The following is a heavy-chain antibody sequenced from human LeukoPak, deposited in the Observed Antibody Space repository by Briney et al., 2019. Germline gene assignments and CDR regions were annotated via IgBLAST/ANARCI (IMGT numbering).Heavy chain of an antibody. CDR1: GFTFSSYW. V-gene: IGHV3-74*01. Sequence: GGSLRLSCAAAGFTFSSYWMHWVRQAPGKGLVWVSRSNSDGSSTSYADSVKGRFTISRDNAKSTLYLQMTSLSAEDTAVYYCARDRSIAYDYWGQGTLVTVSS. D-gene: IGHD6-6*01. CDR2: SNSDGSST. J-gene: IGHJ4*02. CDR3: ARDRSIAYDY.